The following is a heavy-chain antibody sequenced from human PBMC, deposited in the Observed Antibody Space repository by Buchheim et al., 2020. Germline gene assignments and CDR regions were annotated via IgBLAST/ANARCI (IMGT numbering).Heavy chain of an antibody. V-gene: IGHV4-59*01. CDR2: IADGVTT. CDR1: GASMNDYY. Sequence: QVQLQESGPGLVKPSETLALTCTISGASMNDYYWNWIRLAPGKGLEWVGYIADGVTTNYNPSLRGRVNISLYPSKNPCSLRLTSVTAADSAIYYCAKERGGPSISSLFFDKWGHG. CDR3: AKERGGPSISSLFFDK. J-gene: IGHJ4*01. D-gene: IGHD3-16*02.